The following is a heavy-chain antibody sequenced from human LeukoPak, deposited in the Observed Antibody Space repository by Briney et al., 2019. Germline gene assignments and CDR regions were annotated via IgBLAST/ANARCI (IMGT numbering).Heavy chain of an antibody. D-gene: IGHD6-19*01. J-gene: IGHJ4*01. CDR3: ARDSSGWLAH. CDR1: GGSFSGYS. V-gene: IGHV4-34*01. CDR2: INHGGST. Sequence: PSETLSLTCAVYGGSFSGYSWSWIRQPPGKGLEWSGEINHGGSTNYNPSLKSRVTISVDTSKNHFSLRLSSVTAADTAVYYCARDSSGWLAHWGQGTLVTVSS.